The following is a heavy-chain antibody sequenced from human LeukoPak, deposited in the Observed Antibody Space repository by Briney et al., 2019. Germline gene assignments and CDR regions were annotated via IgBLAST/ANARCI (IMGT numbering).Heavy chain of an antibody. Sequence: PSETLSLTCAVHGGSFSGYYWSWLPQPPGKGLEWMGEINHSVSTNYNPSLKSRVTISVNTSKNQFSLKLSSVTAADTAVYYCARGRAAWGQGTLVTVSS. CDR2: INHSVST. V-gene: IGHV4-34*01. CDR1: GGSFSGYY. J-gene: IGHJ5*02. CDR3: ARGRAA.